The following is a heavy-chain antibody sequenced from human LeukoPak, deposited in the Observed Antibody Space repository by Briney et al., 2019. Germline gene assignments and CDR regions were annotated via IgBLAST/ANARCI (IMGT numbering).Heavy chain of an antibody. V-gene: IGHV1-69*04. D-gene: IGHD6-19*01. Sequence: ASVKVSCKASGGTFSSYAISWVRQAPGQGLEWMGRIIPIFGIANYAQKFQGRVTITADKSTSTAYMELSSLRSEDTAVYYCARIAVAGTGDFDYWGQGTLVTVSS. CDR2: IIPIFGIA. CDR1: GGTFSSYA. CDR3: ARIAVAGTGDFDY. J-gene: IGHJ4*02.